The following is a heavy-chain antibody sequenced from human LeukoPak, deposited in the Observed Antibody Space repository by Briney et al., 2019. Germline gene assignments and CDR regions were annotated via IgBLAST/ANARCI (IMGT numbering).Heavy chain of an antibody. CDR2: ILSTGTT. CDR3: ATVKYDYGDPVGWFDP. V-gene: IGHV3-23*01. CDR1: GFPFSTSA. Sequence: PGGSLRPSCATSGFPFSTSAMTWVRQAPGKGLEWVSHILSTGTTYYADSVRGRFTISRDNSKNTLYLLMTSLRAEDTAVYYCATVKYDYGDPVGWFDPWGQGTLVTVSS. J-gene: IGHJ5*02. D-gene: IGHD4-17*01.